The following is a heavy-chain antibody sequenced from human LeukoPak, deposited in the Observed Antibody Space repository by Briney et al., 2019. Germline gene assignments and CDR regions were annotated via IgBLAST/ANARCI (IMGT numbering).Heavy chain of an antibody. CDR3: AKLGGQELHNYYVAV. CDR1: GLTFSSYA. V-gene: IGHV3-23*01. Sequence: GGSLRLSCAASGLTFSSYAMSWVRQAPGKGLEWVSGIIDSGESTYYANFAKGRFTISRDNSNNTLYLQMNSLRAEDTAVYYCAKLGGQELHNYYVAVCGKGTTVAVSS. D-gene: IGHD3-16*01. CDR2: IIDSGEST. J-gene: IGHJ6*03.